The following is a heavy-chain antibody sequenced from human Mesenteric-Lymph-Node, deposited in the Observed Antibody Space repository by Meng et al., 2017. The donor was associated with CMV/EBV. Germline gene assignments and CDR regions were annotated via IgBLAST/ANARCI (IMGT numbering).Heavy chain of an antibody. CDR2: IYSGGNT. J-gene: IGHJ6*02. CDR1: GLIVSGNY. Sequence: GESLKISCAASGLIVSGNYMSWVRQAPGKGLEWVSIIYSGGNTYYADSVKGRFTISRDSSKNTLYLQMNSLRAEDTAVYYCAKGDHPHYYYYYGMDVWGQGTTVTVSS. CDR3: AKGDHPHYYYYYGMDV. V-gene: IGHV3-53*01.